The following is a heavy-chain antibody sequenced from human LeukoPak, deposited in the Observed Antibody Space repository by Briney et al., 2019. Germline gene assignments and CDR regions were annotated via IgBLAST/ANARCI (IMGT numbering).Heavy chain of an antibody. CDR1: GVTFSSLA. D-gene: IGHD2-15*01. J-gene: IGHJ4*02. Sequence: PGGSLRLSCAASGVTFSSLAMSWVRKAPGKGLEWVSDISYNGDITDYADSVKGRFTISRDNSKNTVYLQMNSLRAEDTAVYYCAKDVRGGCSDTNCHYWGQGTLVTVSS. CDR2: ISYNGDIT. V-gene: IGHV3-23*01. CDR3: AKDVRGGCSDTNCHY.